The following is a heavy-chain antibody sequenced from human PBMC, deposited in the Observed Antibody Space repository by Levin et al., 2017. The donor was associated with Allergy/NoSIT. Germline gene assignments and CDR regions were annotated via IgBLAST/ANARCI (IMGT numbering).Heavy chain of an antibody. V-gene: IGHV6-1*01. J-gene: IGHJ6*02. D-gene: IGHD3-22*01. CDR2: TYYRFRWYT. CDR3: VRSTYHYDSSAYFGSIYYYGMDV. Sequence: SQTLSLPCAISGDSVSSNGVAWHWIRQSPSRGLEWLGRTYYRFRWYTDYEESVKSQIIISRDTATNQFSLQLHSVTPEDTAVYYCVRSTYHYDSSAYFGSIYYYGMDVWGQGTTVTVSS. CDR1: GDSVSSNGVA.